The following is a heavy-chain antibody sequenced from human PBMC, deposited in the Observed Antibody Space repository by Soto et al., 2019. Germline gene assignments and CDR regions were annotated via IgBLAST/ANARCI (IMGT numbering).Heavy chain of an antibody. D-gene: IGHD3-16*01. CDR3: AILRGGTSYGMDV. Sequence: SGPLDLTCAVYGGSLIGYYWSWIRQPPGKGLEWIGEINHSGSTNYNPSLKSRVAISVDTSKNQFSLKLSSVTAADTAVYYCAILRGGTSYGMDVWGQGTTVTVSS. CDR2: INHSGST. V-gene: IGHV4-34*01. CDR1: GGSLIGYY. J-gene: IGHJ6*02.